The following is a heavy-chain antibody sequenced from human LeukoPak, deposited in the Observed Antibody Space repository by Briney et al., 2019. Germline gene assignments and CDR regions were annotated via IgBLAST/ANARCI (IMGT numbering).Heavy chain of an antibody. V-gene: IGHV1-69*04. Sequence: SVKVSCKASGGTFSSYAISWVRQAPGQGLEWMGRIIPILGIANYAQKFQGRVTITADKSTSTAYMELSSLRSEDTAVYYCAGYCSGGSCYSHYFDYWGQGTLVTVSS. CDR3: AGYCSGGSCYSHYFDY. CDR1: GGTFSSYA. CDR2: IIPILGIA. J-gene: IGHJ4*02. D-gene: IGHD2-15*01.